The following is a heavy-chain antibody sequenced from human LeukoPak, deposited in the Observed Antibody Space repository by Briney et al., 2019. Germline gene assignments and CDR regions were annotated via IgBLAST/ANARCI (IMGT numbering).Heavy chain of an antibody. V-gene: IGHV4-59*01. CDR1: GGSISSYY. D-gene: IGHD3-16*01. CDR3: ARDVSEGGYMDV. Sequence: SETLSLTCAVSGGSISSYYWSWLRQPPGKGLEWIGYIYYSGSTNYNPSLKSRVTISVDTSKNQFSLKLSSVTAADTAVYYCARDVSEGGYMDVWGKGTTVTISS. CDR2: IYYSGST. J-gene: IGHJ6*03.